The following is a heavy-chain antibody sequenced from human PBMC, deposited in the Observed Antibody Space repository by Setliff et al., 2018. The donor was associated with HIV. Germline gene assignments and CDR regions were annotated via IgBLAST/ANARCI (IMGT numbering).Heavy chain of an antibody. CDR3: ARGDTTWPTQLLDV. CDR1: GASISSGHY. CDR2: IYHSGSI. Sequence: RPSETLSLTCAVSGASISSGHYWSWVRQPPGKGLEWIGEIYHSGSINHNPSLRSRVIMSVDKSKNQFSLRPTSVTAADTAVYYCARGDTTWPTQLLDVWGKGTTVTVSS. D-gene: IGHD2-2*01. J-gene: IGHJ6*04. V-gene: IGHV4-4*02.